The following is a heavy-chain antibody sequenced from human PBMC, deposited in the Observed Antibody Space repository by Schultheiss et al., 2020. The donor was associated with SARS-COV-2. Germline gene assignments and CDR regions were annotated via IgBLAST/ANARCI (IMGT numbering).Heavy chain of an antibody. V-gene: IGHV3-74*01. CDR1: GFTFSDHY. D-gene: IGHD1-26*01. J-gene: IGHJ5*02. CDR2: INTDGTYT. CDR3: ARPLTGGQFKSHTWFDP. Sequence: GGSLRLSCAASGFTFSDHYMDWVRQAPGKGLEWVAHINTDGTYTRFADSVKGRFTISRDNARNTVYLQMHSLRAEDTAIYYCARPLTGGQFKSHTWFDPWGQGTLVTVSS.